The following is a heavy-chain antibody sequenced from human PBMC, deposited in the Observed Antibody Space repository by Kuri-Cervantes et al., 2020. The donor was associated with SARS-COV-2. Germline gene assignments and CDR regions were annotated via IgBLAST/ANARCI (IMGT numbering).Heavy chain of an antibody. Sequence: ASVKVSCKASGYTFTSYDINWVRQATGQGLEWMGWMNPNSGNTGYAQKFQGRVTITADKSTSTAYMELSSLRSEDTAVYYCAREGYSYGYVGDAFDIWGQGTLVTVSS. V-gene: IGHV1-8*01. J-gene: IGHJ4*02. D-gene: IGHD5-18*01. CDR2: MNPNSGNT. CDR3: AREGYSYGYVGDAFDI. CDR1: GYTFTSYD.